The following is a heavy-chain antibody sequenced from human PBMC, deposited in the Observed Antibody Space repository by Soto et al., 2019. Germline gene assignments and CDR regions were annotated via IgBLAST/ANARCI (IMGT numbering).Heavy chain of an antibody. D-gene: IGHD3-9*01. CDR3: ARDGIFFGGYYYYGMDV. Sequence: GGSRRLSCAASGLTFSRYLMSWVRQALGKGLEWVANIKQDGSDKYYVDSVKGRFTISRDNAKNSLYLQMNSLRAEDTAVYYCARDGIFFGGYYYYGMDVWGQGTTVTVSS. J-gene: IGHJ6*02. V-gene: IGHV3-7*01. CDR1: GLTFSRYL. CDR2: IKQDGSDK.